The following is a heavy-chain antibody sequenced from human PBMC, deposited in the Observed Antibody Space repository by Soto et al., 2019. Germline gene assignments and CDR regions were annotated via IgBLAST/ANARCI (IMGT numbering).Heavy chain of an antibody. V-gene: IGHV1-69*12. J-gene: IGHJ4*02. CDR3: ARVGPGIAAAGLFDY. CDR1: GGTFSSYA. D-gene: IGHD6-13*01. CDR2: IVPIFGTA. Sequence: QVQLVQSGAEVKKPGSSVKVSCKASGGTFSSYAISWVRQAPGQGLEWMGGIVPIFGTANYAQKFQGRVTISADESTSTAYMELSSLRSEDTAVYYCARVGPGIAAAGLFDYWGQGTLVTVSS.